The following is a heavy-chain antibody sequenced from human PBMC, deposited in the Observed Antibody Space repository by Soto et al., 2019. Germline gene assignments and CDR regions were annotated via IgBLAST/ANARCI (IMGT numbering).Heavy chain of an antibody. V-gene: IGHV4-31*03. J-gene: IGHJ3*02. Sequence: SETLSLTCTVSGGSISSGGYCWSWIRQHPGKGLEWIGYIYYSGSTYYNPSLKSRVTISVDTSKNQFSLKLSSVTAADTAVYYCARGRITIFGVVPDAFDIWGQGTMVTVSS. CDR3: ARGRITIFGVVPDAFDI. CDR2: IYYSGST. D-gene: IGHD3-3*01. CDR1: GGSISSGGYC.